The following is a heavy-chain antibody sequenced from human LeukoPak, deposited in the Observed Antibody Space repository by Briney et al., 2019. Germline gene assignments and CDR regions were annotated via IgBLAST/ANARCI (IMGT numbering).Heavy chain of an antibody. J-gene: IGHJ4*02. CDR1: GFTFSTYT. D-gene: IGHD3-16*02. CDR3: ARDFELSH. CDR2: IGRSSSYI. Sequence: PGGSLRLSCAASGFTFSTYTMNCVRQPPGKGLEWVSSIGRSSSYIFYADSVKRRFTISRDNAKNSLYLQMNSLRAEDTAVYYCARDFELSHWGQGTLVTVSS. V-gene: IGHV3-21*01.